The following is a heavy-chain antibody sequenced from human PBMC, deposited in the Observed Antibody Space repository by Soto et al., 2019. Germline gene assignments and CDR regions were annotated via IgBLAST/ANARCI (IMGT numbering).Heavy chain of an antibody. CDR3: ARDSSGYYFDY. CDR1: GYTFTSYY. J-gene: IGHJ4*02. Sequence: GASVKVSCKASGYTFTSYYMHWVRQAPGQGLEWMGIINPSGGSTSYAQTFQGRVTMTRDTSTSTVYMELSSLRSEDTAVYYCARDSSGYYFDYWGQGTLVTVSS. D-gene: IGHD3-22*01. CDR2: INPSGGST. V-gene: IGHV1-46*01.